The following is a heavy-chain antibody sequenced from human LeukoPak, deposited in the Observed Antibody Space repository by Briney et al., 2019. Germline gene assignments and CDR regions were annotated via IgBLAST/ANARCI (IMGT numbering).Heavy chain of an antibody. D-gene: IGHD4-17*01. V-gene: IGHV1-3*01. J-gene: IGHJ4*02. Sequence: ASVKVSCKASGYTLTTYAIHWVRQAPGQRPEWMGLINAGDNTKYSQKFQGRVTFTRDTSASTAYMELSSLRSEDTAIYYCAHLLDYGDNRLDFWGQGTLVTVSS. CDR3: AHLLDYGDNRLDF. CDR2: INAGDNT. CDR1: GYTLTTYA.